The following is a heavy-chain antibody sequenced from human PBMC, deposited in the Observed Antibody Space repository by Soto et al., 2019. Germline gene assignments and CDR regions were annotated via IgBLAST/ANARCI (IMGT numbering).Heavy chain of an antibody. D-gene: IGHD1-26*01. CDR1: GGSISSGGYY. Sequence: SETLSLTCAVSGGSISSGGYYWSWIRQHPGKGLEWIGYIYYSGSTYYNPSLKSRVTISVDTSKNQFSLKLSSVTAADTAVYYCARGQYSGSYQTFDYWGQGTLVTVSS. CDR2: IYYSGST. V-gene: IGHV4-31*11. CDR3: ARGQYSGSYQTFDY. J-gene: IGHJ4*02.